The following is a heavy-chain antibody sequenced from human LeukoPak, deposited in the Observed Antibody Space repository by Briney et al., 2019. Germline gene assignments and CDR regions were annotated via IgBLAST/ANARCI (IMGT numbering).Heavy chain of an antibody. J-gene: IGHJ6*02. V-gene: IGHV1-24*01. Sequence: ASVKVSCKVSGYTLTELSMFWVRQAPGKGLEWMGSFDPEDGKTIYAQKFQGRVTMTEDTSTDTAYMELSSLRSEDTAVYYCATGYLVTAGLMNVWGQGTTVTVSS. CDR1: GYTLTELS. CDR3: ATGYLVTAGLMNV. D-gene: IGHD6-13*01. CDR2: FDPEDGKT.